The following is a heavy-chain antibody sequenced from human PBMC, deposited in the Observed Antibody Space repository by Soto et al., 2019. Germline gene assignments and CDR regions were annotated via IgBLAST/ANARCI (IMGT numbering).Heavy chain of an antibody. CDR1: GYTFSSNW. V-gene: IGHV1-46*01. CDR2: MNPSGDIT. CDR3: ARDYSISSSGAWGIDP. J-gene: IGHJ5*02. D-gene: IGHD4-4*01. Sequence: QLQLVQSGAEVKKPGASVKISCKASGYTFSSNWIHWVRRAPGQGREWMGVMNPSGDITNYAQEFKGRVTMTSDTSTSTVYMQLNSRTSGDTAVYYCARDYSISSSGAWGIDPWGQGTLVIVSS.